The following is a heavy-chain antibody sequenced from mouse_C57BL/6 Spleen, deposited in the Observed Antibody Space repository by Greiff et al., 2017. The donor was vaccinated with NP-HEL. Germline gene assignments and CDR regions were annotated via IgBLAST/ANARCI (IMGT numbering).Heavy chain of an antibody. V-gene: IGHV1-26*01. CDR3: ARPYYGSSSPMDY. CDR1: GYTFTDYY. Sequence: EVQLQQSGPELVKPGASVKISCKASGYTFTDYYMNWVKQSHGQSLEWIGDINPNNGGTSYNQKFKGKATLTVDKSSSTAYMELRSLTSEDSAVYYCARPYYGSSSPMDYWGQGTSVTVSS. D-gene: IGHD1-1*01. J-gene: IGHJ4*01. CDR2: INPNNGGT.